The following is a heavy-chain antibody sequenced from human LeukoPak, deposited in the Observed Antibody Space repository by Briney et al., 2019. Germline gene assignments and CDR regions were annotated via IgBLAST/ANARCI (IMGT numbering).Heavy chain of an antibody. D-gene: IGHD6-25*01. Sequence: GGSLRLSCAASGFTFSSYSMNWVRQAPGKGLEWVSNIGTSSTTIYYADSVKGRFTISRDNAKNSLYLQMNSLRAGDTAVYYCARFAAGGSYYYYMDVWGKGTTVTVSS. V-gene: IGHV3-48*01. CDR3: ARFAAGGSYYYYMDV. CDR2: IGTSSTTI. J-gene: IGHJ6*03. CDR1: GFTFSSYS.